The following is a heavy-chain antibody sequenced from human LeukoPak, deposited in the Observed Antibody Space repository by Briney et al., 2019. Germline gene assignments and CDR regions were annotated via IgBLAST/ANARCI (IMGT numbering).Heavy chain of an antibody. D-gene: IGHD6-6*01. CDR3: ARKSIAARQYYYYYMDV. J-gene: IGHJ6*03. CDR2: IYHSGST. Sequence: SETLSLTCTVSGYSISSGYYWGWIRQPPGKGLEWIGSIYHSGSTNYNPSLKSRVTISVDKSKNQFSLKLSSVTAADTAVYYCARKSIAARQYYYYYMDVWGKGTTVTVSS. CDR1: GYSISSGYY. V-gene: IGHV4-38-2*02.